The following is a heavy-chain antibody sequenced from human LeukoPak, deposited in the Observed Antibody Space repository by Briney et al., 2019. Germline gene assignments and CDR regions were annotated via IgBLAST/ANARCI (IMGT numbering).Heavy chain of an antibody. CDR2: FYYSGST. CDR1: GGSVSSVTYY. Sequence: SETLSLTCTVSGGSVSSVTYYWSWIRQPPGKGLEWIGYFYYSGSTNYNPSLKSRVTISVDTSKNQFSLQLTSVTAADTAVYYCARGPGTWSHYFDSWGQGTLVTVSS. D-gene: IGHD6-13*01. J-gene: IGHJ4*02. V-gene: IGHV4-61*01. CDR3: ARGPGTWSHYFDS.